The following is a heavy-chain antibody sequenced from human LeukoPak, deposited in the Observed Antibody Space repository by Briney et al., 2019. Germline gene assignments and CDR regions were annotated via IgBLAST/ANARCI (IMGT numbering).Heavy chain of an antibody. CDR2: ISSSTRTI. CDR3: ARARGNYIPDY. V-gene: IGHV3-11*01. D-gene: IGHD3-22*01. J-gene: IGHJ4*02. Sequence: GGSLRLSCAASGFSFSDYYMNWIRQAPGKGLEWVSYISSSTRTISYADSVKGRFTISRDNAKNSLYLQMSSLRADDTAVYYCARARGNYIPDYWGQGTLVSVSS. CDR1: GFSFSDYY.